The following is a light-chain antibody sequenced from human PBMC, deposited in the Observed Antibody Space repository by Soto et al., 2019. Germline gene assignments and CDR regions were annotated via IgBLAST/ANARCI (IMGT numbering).Light chain of an antibody. CDR2: SAS. Sequence: EIVLTQSPGTLSLSPGERATLSCRASQSVSNSYLAWYLQKPGQAPRLLIYSASNRATGIPDRFSGSGSGTDFTLTISRLEPEDFAVYYCQHYDISSWTFGQGTKVDIK. CDR3: QHYDISSWT. V-gene: IGKV3-20*01. CDR1: QSVSNSY. J-gene: IGKJ1*01.